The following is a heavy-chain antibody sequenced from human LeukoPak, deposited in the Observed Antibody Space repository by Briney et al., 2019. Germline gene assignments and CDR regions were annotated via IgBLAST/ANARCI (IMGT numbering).Heavy chain of an antibody. CDR3: ASVTSILDAFDI. J-gene: IGHJ3*02. V-gene: IGHV4-38-2*02. Sequence: SETLSLTCTVSGYSISSGYYWGWTRQPPGMGLEWIGSIYNSVSTYYNPSLKSRVTISVDTSKNQFSLKLSSVTAADTAVYYCASVTSILDAFDIWGQGTMVPVSS. CDR1: GYSISSGYY. CDR2: IYNSVST. D-gene: IGHD2-21*02.